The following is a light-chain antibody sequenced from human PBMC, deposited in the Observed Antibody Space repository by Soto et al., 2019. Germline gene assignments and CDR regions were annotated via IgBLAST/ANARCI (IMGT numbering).Light chain of an antibody. CDR1: TGAVTSSNY. V-gene: IGLV7-43*01. CDR3: LLYYGGQLGV. Sequence: QAVVTQEPSLTVSPGGTVTLTCAVYTGAVTSSNYPNWFQQKPGQAPRALIYSTNHKYSWTPARFSGSLLGGKAALTLSGVQPEDEADDCCLLYYGGQLGVFGRGTKLTVL. CDR2: STN. J-gene: IGLJ2*01.